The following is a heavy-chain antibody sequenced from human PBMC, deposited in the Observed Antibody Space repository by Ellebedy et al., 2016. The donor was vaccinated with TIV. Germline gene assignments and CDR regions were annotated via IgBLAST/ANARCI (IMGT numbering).Heavy chain of an antibody. D-gene: IGHD3-22*01. Sequence: GESLKISXTASGFTFNRHGLNWVRQAPGKGVEWISYISGSGDRILYGESVKGRITVSRDNGRNSLYLQMHSLRAEDTAVYYCAREYRPNYYDSSGRIDYWGQGTLVTVSS. CDR1: GFTFNRHG. CDR2: ISGSGDRI. CDR3: AREYRPNYYDSSGRIDY. V-gene: IGHV3-48*01. J-gene: IGHJ4*02.